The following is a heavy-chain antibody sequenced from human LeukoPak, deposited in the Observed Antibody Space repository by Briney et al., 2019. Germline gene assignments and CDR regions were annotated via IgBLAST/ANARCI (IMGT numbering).Heavy chain of an antibody. Sequence: PGGSLRLSCAASGFTFSDYYMSWIRQAPGKGLEWVSYISSSGSTIYYADSVKGRFTISRDNAKKSLYLEINSLRADDTAVYYCARDPESSSFDLWGRGALVTVSS. V-gene: IGHV3-11*04. CDR3: ARDPESSSFDL. J-gene: IGHJ4*02. CDR1: GFTFSDYY. CDR2: ISSSGSTI. D-gene: IGHD6-13*01.